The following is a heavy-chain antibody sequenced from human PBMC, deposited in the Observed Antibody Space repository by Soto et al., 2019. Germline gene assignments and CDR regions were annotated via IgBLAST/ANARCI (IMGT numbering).Heavy chain of an antibody. D-gene: IGHD4-17*01. CDR2: ISGSGGST. V-gene: IGHV3-23*01. CDR3: AKDPRTYGGNYYFDY. J-gene: IGHJ4*02. CDR1: GFTFSSYA. Sequence: PGGSLRLSCAGSGFTFSSYAMSWVRQAPGKGLEWVSAISGSGGSTYYADSVKGRFTISRDNSKNTLYLQMNSLRAEDTAVYYCAKDPRTYGGNYYFDYWGQGTLVTVSS.